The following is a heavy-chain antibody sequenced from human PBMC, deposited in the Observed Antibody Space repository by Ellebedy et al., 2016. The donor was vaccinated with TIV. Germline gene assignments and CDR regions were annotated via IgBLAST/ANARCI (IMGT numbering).Heavy chain of an antibody. V-gene: IGHV4-59*01. Sequence: MPSETLSLTCTVSGGPTSTYYWTWIRQPPGKGLEWIGNVYYSGSPNYNPSLKSRVTISLDTSKKQFSLKLDSATAADTAVYYCARGFLSKWLDPWGRGILVTVAS. CDR2: VYYSGSP. J-gene: IGHJ5*02. CDR1: GGPTSTYY. CDR3: ARGFLSKWLDP.